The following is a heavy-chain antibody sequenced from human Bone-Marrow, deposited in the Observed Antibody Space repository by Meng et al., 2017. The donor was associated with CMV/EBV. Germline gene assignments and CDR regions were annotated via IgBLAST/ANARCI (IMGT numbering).Heavy chain of an antibody. J-gene: IGHJ4*02. Sequence: GGSLRLSCAASGFTFSDYYMTWIRQAPGKGLEWVSYISGSGSDSTIYYADSVKGRFTISRDNSKNTLYLQMNSLRAEDTAVYYCAKDPLNWEWELLGDDYWGQGTLVTVSS. CDR3: AKDPLNWEWELLGDDY. D-gene: IGHD1-26*01. CDR2: ISGSGSDSTI. V-gene: IGHV3-11*01. CDR1: GFTFSDYY.